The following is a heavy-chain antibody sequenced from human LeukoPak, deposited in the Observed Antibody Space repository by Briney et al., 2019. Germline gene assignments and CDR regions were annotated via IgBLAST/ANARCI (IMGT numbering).Heavy chain of an antibody. Sequence: AGGSLRLSCAASGFTFSSYAMSWVRQAPGKGLEWVSVISGNSGSTYYADSVKGRFTISRDNFKNTLDLRMNSLRAENAAVYYCAKGSGGSSYSGLDSWGQGTLVTVSA. CDR2: ISGNSGST. J-gene: IGHJ4*02. V-gene: IGHV3-23*01. D-gene: IGHD2-15*01. CDR3: AKGSGGSSYSGLDS. CDR1: GFTFSSYA.